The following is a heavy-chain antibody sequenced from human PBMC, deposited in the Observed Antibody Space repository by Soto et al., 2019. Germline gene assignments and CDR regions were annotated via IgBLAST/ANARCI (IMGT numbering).Heavy chain of an antibody. CDR3: ASSGYDLINWFDP. CDR1: GYTFTGYY. D-gene: IGHD5-12*01. Sequence: QVQLVQSGAEVKKPGASVKVSCKASGYTFTGYYMHWVRQAPGQGLEWMGWINPNSGGTNYAQKCQGWVTMTRDTSISTAYMELSRLRSDDTAVYYCASSGYDLINWFDPWGQGTLVTVSS. CDR2: INPNSGGT. J-gene: IGHJ5*02. V-gene: IGHV1-2*04.